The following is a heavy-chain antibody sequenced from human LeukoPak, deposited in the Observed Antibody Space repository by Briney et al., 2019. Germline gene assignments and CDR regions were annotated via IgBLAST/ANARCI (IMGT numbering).Heavy chain of an antibody. J-gene: IGHJ3*02. CDR2: IDHSGST. Sequence: SETLSLTCAVYDESFSGYYCSWIRKPPRKGLEWLGEIDHSGSTNSNPSLQSRVTISVDTSKNQFSLKVSSVSAADTAVYYCARGNRPYGEHEAFDIWGHGTTVTVSP. CDR3: ARGNRPYGEHEAFDI. D-gene: IGHD3-10*01. V-gene: IGHV4-34*01. CDR1: DESFSGYY.